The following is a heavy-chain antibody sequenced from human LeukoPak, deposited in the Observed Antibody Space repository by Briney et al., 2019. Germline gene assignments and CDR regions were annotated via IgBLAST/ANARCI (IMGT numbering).Heavy chain of an antibody. CDR1: GFTFTNYA. CDR2: ISGSGAST. D-gene: IGHD5-18*01. J-gene: IGHJ4*02. Sequence: GGSLRLSCAASGFTFTNYAMSWVRQAPGKGLEWVSAISGSGASTYYADSVKGRFTISRDNSKNTLYLQMNSLRVEDTALYYCAKDGWGGYSYGSYFDSWGQGILVTVSS. V-gene: IGHV3-23*01. CDR3: AKDGWGGYSYGSYFDS.